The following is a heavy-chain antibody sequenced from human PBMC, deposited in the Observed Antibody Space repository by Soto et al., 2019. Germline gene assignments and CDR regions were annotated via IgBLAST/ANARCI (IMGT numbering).Heavy chain of an antibody. V-gene: IGHV4-61*01. CDR3: AREVVVAATPHYFDY. CDR1: GGSVSSGRYY. J-gene: IGHJ4*01. D-gene: IGHD2-15*01. CDR2: IDYSGST. Sequence: SETLSLTCTVSGGSVSSGRYYRSWIRQPPRKGLEWLGDIDYSGSTNYNPSLKSRVTISVDTSKNQFSLKLRSVTAADTAGDYCAREVVVAATPHYFDYCGQGTLATVSS.